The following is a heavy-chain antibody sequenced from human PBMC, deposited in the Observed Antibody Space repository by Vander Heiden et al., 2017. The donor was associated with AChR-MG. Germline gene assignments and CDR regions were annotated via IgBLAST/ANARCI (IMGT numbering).Heavy chain of an antibody. D-gene: IGHD3-10*01. CDR2: ISGSGGST. J-gene: IGHJ3*02. CDR1: GFTFSSYA. Sequence: RAASGFTFSSYAMSSVRQVPAKVLELVSAISGSGGSTYYAASVKCRFTISIDHPKNPLSLQMTSLGAQDTSVSYCAKTVPNLSRGVDGNAFDIRGQGTMVTVSS. CDR3: AKTVPNLSRGVDGNAFDI. V-gene: IGHV3-23*01.